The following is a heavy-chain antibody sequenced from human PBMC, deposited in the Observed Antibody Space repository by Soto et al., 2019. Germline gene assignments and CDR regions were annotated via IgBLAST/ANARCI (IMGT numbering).Heavy chain of an antibody. CDR3: ARGPYYDVSSGYMPFDD. Sequence: PSETLSLTCAVNDGSFTDYFWSWIRQIPGKGLEWIGESTHTGTSNYNPSLTRRVTISVDTSRSRFSLRLTSVTAADTGVYFCARGPYYDVSSGYMPFDDWGQGTRVTVSS. J-gene: IGHJ4*02. V-gene: IGHV4-34*01. CDR2: STHTGTS. CDR1: DGSFTDYF. D-gene: IGHD5-12*01.